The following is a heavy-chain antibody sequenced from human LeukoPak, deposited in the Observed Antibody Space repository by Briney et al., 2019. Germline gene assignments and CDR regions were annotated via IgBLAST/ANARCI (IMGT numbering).Heavy chain of an antibody. CDR3: ARVGFYGRYYYYYYMDV. D-gene: IGHD2/OR15-2a*01. J-gene: IGHJ6*03. CDR2: IYTSGST. Sequence: ASETLSLTYTVSGGSISSYYWSWIRQPAGKGLEWIGRIYTSGSTNYNPSLKSRVTMSVDTSKNQFSLKLSSVTAADTAVYYCARVGFYGRYYYYYYMDVWGKGTTVTISS. V-gene: IGHV4-4*07. CDR1: GGSISSYY.